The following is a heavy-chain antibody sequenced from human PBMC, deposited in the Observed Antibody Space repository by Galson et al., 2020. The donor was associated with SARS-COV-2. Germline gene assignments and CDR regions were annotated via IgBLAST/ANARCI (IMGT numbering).Heavy chain of an antibody. D-gene: IGHD3-10*01. Sequence: SETLSLTCTVSGGSISSSYWSWIRQPAGKGLEWIGRIYPSGSTNYNPSLKSRVTMSVDTSKNQFSLKLSSVTAADTAVYYCARGVLLWFGELHYYYYMDVWGKGTTVTISS. CDR1: GGSISSSY. CDR2: IYPSGST. CDR3: ARGVLLWFGELHYYYYMDV. J-gene: IGHJ6*03. V-gene: IGHV4-4*07.